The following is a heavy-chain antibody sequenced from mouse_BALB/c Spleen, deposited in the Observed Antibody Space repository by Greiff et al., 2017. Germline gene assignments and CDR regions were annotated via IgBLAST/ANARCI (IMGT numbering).Heavy chain of an antibody. J-gene: IGHJ1*01. Sequence: QVQLQQSGPELVKPGASVKISCKASGYAFSSSWMNWVKQRPGQGLEWIGRIYPGDGDTNYNGKFKGKATLTADKSSSTAYMQLSSLTSVDSAVYFCARSGGYGSDWYFDVWGAGTTVTVSS. CDR2: IYPGDGDT. V-gene: IGHV1-82*01. CDR3: ARSGGYGSDWYFDV. CDR1: GYAFSSSW. D-gene: IGHD1-1*01.